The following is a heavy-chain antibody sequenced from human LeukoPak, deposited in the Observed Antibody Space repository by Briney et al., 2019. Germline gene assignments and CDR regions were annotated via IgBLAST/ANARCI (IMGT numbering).Heavy chain of an antibody. CDR3: ARDGDFWSGYSLQFDP. Sequence: GGSLRLSCEASGFTFSSYAMSWVRQAPGKGLEWVSAISGSGGSTYYADSVKGRFTISRDNSKNTLYLQMNSLRAEDTAVYYCARDGDFWSGYSLQFDPWGQGTLVTVSS. J-gene: IGHJ5*02. V-gene: IGHV3-23*01. D-gene: IGHD3-3*01. CDR1: GFTFSSYA. CDR2: ISGSGGST.